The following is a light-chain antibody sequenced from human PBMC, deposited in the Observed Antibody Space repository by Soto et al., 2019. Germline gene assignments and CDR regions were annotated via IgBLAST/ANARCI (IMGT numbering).Light chain of an antibody. CDR1: QSISSW. J-gene: IGKJ1*01. V-gene: IGKV1-5*03. CDR2: KAS. CDR3: QQYNSYS. Sequence: DIQMTQSPSTLSASVGDRVSITCRASQSISSWLAWYQQKPGEAPKLLIYKASSLESGVPSRFSGSGSGTEFTLTISSLQPDDFATYYCQQYNSYSFGQGTKVDNK.